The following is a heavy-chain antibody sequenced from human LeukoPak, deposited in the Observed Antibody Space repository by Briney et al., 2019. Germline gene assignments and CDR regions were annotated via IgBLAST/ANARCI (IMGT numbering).Heavy chain of an antibody. Sequence: GASVKVSCKASGGTFSSYAINWVRQAPGQGLEWMGGIIPIFGTANYAQKFQGRVTITADESTSTAYMELSSLRSEDTAVYYCARGSIAAAGSFDPWGQGTLVTVSS. CDR1: GGTFSSYA. J-gene: IGHJ5*02. CDR2: IIPIFGTA. CDR3: ARGSIAAAGSFDP. V-gene: IGHV1-69*13. D-gene: IGHD6-13*01.